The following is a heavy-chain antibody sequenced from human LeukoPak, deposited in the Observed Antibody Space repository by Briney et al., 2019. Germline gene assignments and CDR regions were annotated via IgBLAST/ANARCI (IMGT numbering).Heavy chain of an antibody. D-gene: IGHD4-17*01. Sequence: SGTLSLTCAVSGGSISSGGYSWSWIRQPPGKGLEWIGYIYHSGSTYYNPSLKSRVTISVDRSKNQFSLKLSSVTAADTAVYYCARGSLYGDYFDYWGQGTLVTVSS. J-gene: IGHJ4*02. CDR2: IYHSGST. CDR3: ARGSLYGDYFDY. V-gene: IGHV4-30-2*01. CDR1: GGSISSGGYS.